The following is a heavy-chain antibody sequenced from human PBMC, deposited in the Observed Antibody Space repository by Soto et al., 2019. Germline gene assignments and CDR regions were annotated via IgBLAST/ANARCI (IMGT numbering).Heavy chain of an antibody. CDR1: GYTFSGYY. Sequence: QVQLVESGGDLVKPGGSLRLSCAASGYTFSGYYMSWIRQAPGKGLEWISYIDTSGTKTYYADSVKGRFTITRDNAKNSLYLEMNSLRDEDTAVYYCASHYDMWSGYLSPVDYWGQGTLVTVSS. V-gene: IGHV3-11*01. J-gene: IGHJ4*02. CDR2: IDTSGTKT. CDR3: ASHYDMWSGYLSPVDY. D-gene: IGHD3-3*01.